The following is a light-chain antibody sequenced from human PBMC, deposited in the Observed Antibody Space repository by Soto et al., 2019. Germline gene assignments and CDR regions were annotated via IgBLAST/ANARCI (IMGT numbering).Light chain of an antibody. V-gene: IGKV1-39*01. CDR3: QQSYSVPLT. J-gene: IGKJ4*01. CDR2: GAS. Sequence: DIQMTQSPSSLSASVGDRVTITCRVSQPITKFLNWFQHKPGEAPKRLIYGASILQDGVPSRFSGSGSGTDYTLTISGLQTEDFATYFCQQSYSVPLTFGGGTKVEI. CDR1: QPITKF.